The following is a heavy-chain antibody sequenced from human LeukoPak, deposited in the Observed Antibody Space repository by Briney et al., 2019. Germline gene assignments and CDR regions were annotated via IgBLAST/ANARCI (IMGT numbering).Heavy chain of an antibody. CDR1: GYTFTSYY. Sequence: GASVKVSCKASGYTFTSYYMHWVRQAPGQGLEWMGIINPSGGSTSYAQKFQGRVTMTRDTSTSTVYMELSSLRSEDTAVYYCARATWRRIEPRHFDYWGQGTLVTVSS. V-gene: IGHV1-46*01. CDR3: ARATWRRIEPRHFDY. J-gene: IGHJ4*02. CDR2: INPSGGST. D-gene: IGHD1-1*01.